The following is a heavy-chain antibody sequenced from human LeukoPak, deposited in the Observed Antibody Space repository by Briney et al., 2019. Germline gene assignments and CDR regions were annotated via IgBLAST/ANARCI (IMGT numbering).Heavy chain of an antibody. CDR3: ARDSGTAMAN. CDR2: VNSDESRP. V-gene: IGHV3-74*01. CDR1: GFTFSSYA. Sequence: GSLRLSCAASGFTFSSYAMHWVRQAPGKGLEWVSRVNSDESRPSYADSVKGRFTVSRDNAKNTLYLQMNSLGAEDTAVYYCARDSGTAMANWGQGTLVTVSS. J-gene: IGHJ4*02. D-gene: IGHD5-18*01.